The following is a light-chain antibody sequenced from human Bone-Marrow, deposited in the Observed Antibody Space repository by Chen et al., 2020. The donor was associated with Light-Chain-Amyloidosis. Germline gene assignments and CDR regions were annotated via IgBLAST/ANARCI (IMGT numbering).Light chain of an antibody. V-gene: IGKV3-11*01. CDR2: DAS. J-gene: IGKJ4*01. CDR1: QSVTTY. Sequence: ELVLTQSPATLSLSPGERATLSCRASQSVTTYLAWYQQKPGQTPRLLIYDASNRASGIPARFSGSGSGTDFTLTISGLEAEDFEVYYCQQRSNWPPTFGGGTKVEIK. CDR3: QQRSNWPPT.